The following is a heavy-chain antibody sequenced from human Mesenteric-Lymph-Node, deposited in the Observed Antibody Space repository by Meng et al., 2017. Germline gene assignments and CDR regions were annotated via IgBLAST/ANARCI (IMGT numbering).Heavy chain of an antibody. D-gene: IGHD3-10*01. CDR2: ISSSSYI. V-gene: IGHV3-21*01. Sequence: GESPKISCVASGFTFSSHWMSWVRQAPGKGLEWVSSISSSSYIYYADSVKGRFTISRDNAKNSLYLQMNSLRAEDTAVYYCARDWGVITMVRVVIDYWGQGTLVTVSS. CDR1: GFTFSSHW. J-gene: IGHJ4*02. CDR3: ARDWGVITMVRVVIDY.